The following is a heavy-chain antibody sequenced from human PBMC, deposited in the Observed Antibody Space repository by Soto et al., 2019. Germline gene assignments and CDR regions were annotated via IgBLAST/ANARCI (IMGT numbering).Heavy chain of an antibody. CDR3: ARSTLTTVTTGPRNNWFDP. CDR2: IIPVLGIA. CDR1: GYTFSSYA. Sequence: SVKVSCKASGYTFSSYAISWVRQAPGQGLEWMGRIIPVLGIANYAQKFQGRVTITADKSTSTAYMELSSLRSEDTAVYYCARSTLTTVTTGPRNNWFDPWGQGTLVTVSS. D-gene: IGHD4-17*01. J-gene: IGHJ5*02. V-gene: IGHV1-69*04.